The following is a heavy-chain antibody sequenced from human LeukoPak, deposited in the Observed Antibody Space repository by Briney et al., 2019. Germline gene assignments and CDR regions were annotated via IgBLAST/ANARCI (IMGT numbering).Heavy chain of an antibody. CDR2: IYYSGST. CDR1: GGSISIYY. D-gene: IGHD1-26*01. V-gene: IGHV4-59*12. J-gene: IGHJ5*02. Sequence: SETLSLTCTVSGGSISIYYWSWIRQPPGKGLEWIGYIYYSGSTNYNPSLKSRVTISVDTSKNQFSLKLSSVTAADTAVYYCARAGGEWELTARRGGNSFDPWGQGTLVTVSS. CDR3: ARAGGEWELTARRGGNSFDP.